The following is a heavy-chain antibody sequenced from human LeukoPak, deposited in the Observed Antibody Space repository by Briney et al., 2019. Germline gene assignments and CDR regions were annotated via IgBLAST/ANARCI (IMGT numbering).Heavy chain of an antibody. CDR2: IYNSGST. Sequence: SETLSLTCTVSGGSVSDNNFFWNWIRQPPGKGLEWIGYIYNSGSTNYNPALNSRVTISVDTSDNQFSLKLSSVIAADTAVYYCAGLEAHRPLDYWGQGTLVIVSS. CDR3: AGLEAHRPLDY. V-gene: IGHV4-61*01. CDR1: GGSVSDNNFF. J-gene: IGHJ4*02.